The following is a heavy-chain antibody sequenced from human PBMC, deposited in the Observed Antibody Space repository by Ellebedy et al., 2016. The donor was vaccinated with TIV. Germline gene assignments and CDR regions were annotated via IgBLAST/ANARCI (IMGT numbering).Heavy chain of an antibody. D-gene: IGHD5-12*01. CDR2: ISADSRIT. Sequence: ASVKVSCKASGDTFSSYVISWVRQAPGQGPEWMGWISADSRITHYAQKFQGRVTMTRDTSTGTAYMELRSLRSDDTAVYYCARDMVQGMVARYLWFDYWGQGTLVTVSS. CDR3: ARDMVQGMVARYLWFDY. CDR1: GDTFSSYV. V-gene: IGHV1-18*01. J-gene: IGHJ4*02.